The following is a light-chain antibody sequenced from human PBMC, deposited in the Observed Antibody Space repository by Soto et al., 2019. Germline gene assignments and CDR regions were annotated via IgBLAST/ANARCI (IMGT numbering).Light chain of an antibody. J-gene: IGKJ3*01. Sequence: DIQMTQSPSTLSASVGDRVTITCRASQTINNWLAWYQQKPGKAPKVLIYKASTLENGVPSRFIGSGSETEFTLTISCLQPDDFAPYYCQQYKSYSEFTFGPGTKVDFK. V-gene: IGKV1-5*03. CDR1: QTINNW. CDR2: KAS. CDR3: QQYKSYSEFT.